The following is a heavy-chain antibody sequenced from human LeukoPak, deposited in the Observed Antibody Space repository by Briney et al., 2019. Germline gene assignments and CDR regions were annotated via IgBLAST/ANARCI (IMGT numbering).Heavy chain of an antibody. J-gene: IGHJ6*02. CDR3: ARDMERRPEEDIVVVPAASLLMDV. D-gene: IGHD2-2*01. CDR2: IWYDGSNK. V-gene: IGHV3-33*01. Sequence: GGSLRLSCAASGFTFSSYGMHWVRQAPGKGLEWVAVIWYDGSNKYYADSVKGRFTISRDNSKNTLYLQMNSLRAEDTAVYYCARDMERRPEEDIVVVPAASLLMDVWGQGTTVTVPS. CDR1: GFTFSSYG.